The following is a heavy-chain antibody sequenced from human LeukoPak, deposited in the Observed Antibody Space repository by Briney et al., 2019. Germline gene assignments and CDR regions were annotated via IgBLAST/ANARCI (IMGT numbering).Heavy chain of an antibody. Sequence: DSVKVSCKASGYIFISYGISWVRQAPGQGLEWMGWISPYNGNTNYAQNLQGRVTMTTDTSTSTAYMELRSLRSDDTAVYYCARDRLQWLVDAFDIWGQGTMVTVSS. D-gene: IGHD6-19*01. CDR2: ISPYNGNT. V-gene: IGHV1-18*01. CDR3: ARDRLQWLVDAFDI. CDR1: GYIFISYG. J-gene: IGHJ3*02.